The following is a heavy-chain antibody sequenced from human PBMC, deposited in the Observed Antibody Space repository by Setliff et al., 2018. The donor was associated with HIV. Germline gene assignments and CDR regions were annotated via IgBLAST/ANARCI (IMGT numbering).Heavy chain of an antibody. J-gene: IGHJ4*02. D-gene: IGHD6-25*01. CDR3: VRYIGAAAGYIDH. CDR2: IYPGDSDS. V-gene: IGHV5-51*01. Sequence: PGESLKISCHLSGYSFVDFWIGWVRQMPGKGLEWVGFIYPGDSDSRYSPSFRGQVTISADKSTTTAYLDWARLKASDTAMYYCVRYIGAAAGYIDHWGQGTLVTVPQ. CDR1: GYSFVDFW.